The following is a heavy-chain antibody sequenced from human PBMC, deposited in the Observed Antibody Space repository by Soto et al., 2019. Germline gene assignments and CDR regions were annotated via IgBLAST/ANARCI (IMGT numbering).Heavy chain of an antibody. CDR2: ASPDGTST. D-gene: IGHD3-10*01. V-gene: IGHV3-74*01. J-gene: IGHJ5*02. CDR3: TRHGSGDYFLFDP. CDR1: GLTFSRYW. Sequence: LRLSCAASGLTFSRYWMHWVRQAPGKGLEWVSRASPDGTSTSYADSVKGRFTISRDNAKNTLFMQMNGLRAEDTAVYYCTRHGSGDYFLFDPWGQGTLVTVSS.